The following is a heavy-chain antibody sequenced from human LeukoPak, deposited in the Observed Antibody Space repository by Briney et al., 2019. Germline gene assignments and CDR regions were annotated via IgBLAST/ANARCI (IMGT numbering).Heavy chain of an antibody. CDR3: ARGLVVPAAMRRSPLGY. D-gene: IGHD2-2*01. J-gene: IGHJ4*02. CDR2: ISSSGSTI. CDR1: GFTFSSYE. Sequence: PGGSLRLSCAASGFTFSSYEMNWVRQAPGKGLEWVSYISSSGSTIYYADSVKGRFTISRDNAKNSLYLQMNSLRAEDTAVYYCARGLVVPAAMRRSPLGYWGQGTLVTVSS. V-gene: IGHV3-48*03.